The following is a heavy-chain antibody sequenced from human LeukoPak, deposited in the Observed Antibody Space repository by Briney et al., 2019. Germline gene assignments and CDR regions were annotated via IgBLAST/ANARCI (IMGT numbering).Heavy chain of an antibody. J-gene: IGHJ4*02. Sequence: GGSLRLSCAASGFTFSSYSMNWVRQVPGEGLEWVSSISRRSESISYADSVKGRFTISRDNAKSSLYLQMNSLRAEDTAVYYCAVVGALYYFDYWGQGTLVTVSS. CDR3: AVVGALYYFDY. D-gene: IGHD1-26*01. CDR1: GFTFSSYS. CDR2: ISRRSESI. V-gene: IGHV3-21*06.